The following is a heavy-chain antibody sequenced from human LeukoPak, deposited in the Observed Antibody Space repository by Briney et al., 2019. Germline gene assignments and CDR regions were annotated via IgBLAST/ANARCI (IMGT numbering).Heavy chain of an antibody. J-gene: IGHJ4*02. D-gene: IGHD6-19*01. CDR1: GGSISSYY. CDR2: IYYSGST. CDR3: ARRPPGYSSGWYYFDY. V-gene: IGHV4-59*01. Sequence: PSETLSLTCTVSGGSISSYYWSWIRQPPGKGLEWIGYIYYSGSTNYNPSLKSRVTISVDTSKNQFSLKLSSVTAADTAVYYCARRPPGYSSGWYYFDYWGQGTQVTVSS.